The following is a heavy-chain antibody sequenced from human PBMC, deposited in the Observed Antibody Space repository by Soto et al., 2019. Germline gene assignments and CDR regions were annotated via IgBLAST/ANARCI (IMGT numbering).Heavy chain of an antibody. Sequence: GGSLRLSCAASGFTFSSYNMNWVRQAPGKGLEWVSYISSSRSTIYYADSVKGRFTISRDTAKNSLYLQMNSLTDEDTAVYYCARVRSRPSYDYGDYYLDYWGQGTLVTVSS. D-gene: IGHD4-17*01. V-gene: IGHV3-48*02. CDR1: GFTFSSYN. CDR2: ISSSRSTI. J-gene: IGHJ4*02. CDR3: ARVRSRPSYDYGDYYLDY.